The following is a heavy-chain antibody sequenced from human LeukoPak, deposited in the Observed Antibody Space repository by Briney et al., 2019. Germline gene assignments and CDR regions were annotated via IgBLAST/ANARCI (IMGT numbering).Heavy chain of an antibody. CDR2: ITASGDRT. Sequence: GGSLRLSCAASGFIFSDYVMIWVRQAPGKGLEWVSGITASGDRTYYADSVKGRFTISRDNSKNTLYLQMNSLRVEDTAVYYCAKITDGELRRFDYWGQGTRVTVSS. CDR3: AKITDGELRRFDY. J-gene: IGHJ4*02. V-gene: IGHV3-23*01. CDR1: GFIFSDYV. D-gene: IGHD1-26*01.